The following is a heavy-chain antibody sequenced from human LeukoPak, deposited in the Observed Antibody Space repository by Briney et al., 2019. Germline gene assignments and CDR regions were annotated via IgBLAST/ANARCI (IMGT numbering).Heavy chain of an antibody. V-gene: IGHV4-59*08. CDR3: ARHDPRGEPARLGFFDY. D-gene: IGHD6-6*01. Sequence: SATLSLTCTVSGDSINNYYWSWIRQPPGKGLEWIGYSYYSESTNYNPSLKCRVTISVDTSKNQFSLSLSSVTAADTAVYYCARHDPRGEPARLGFFDYWGQGTLVTVSS. CDR1: GDSINNYY. J-gene: IGHJ4*02. CDR2: SYYSEST.